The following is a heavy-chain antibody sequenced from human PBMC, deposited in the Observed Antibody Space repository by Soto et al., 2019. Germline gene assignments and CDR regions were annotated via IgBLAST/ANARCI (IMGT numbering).Heavy chain of an antibody. CDR3: ARDYDFWSGYPLETNWFDP. CDR2: ISAYNGNT. Sequence: QVQLVQSGAEVKKPGASVKVSCKASGYTFTSYGISWVRQAPGQGLEWMGWISAYNGNTNYAQKLQGRVTMTTDTPTSTAYKELRSLRSDDTAVYYCARDYDFWSGYPLETNWFDPWGQGTLVTVSS. D-gene: IGHD3-3*01. V-gene: IGHV1-18*01. J-gene: IGHJ5*02. CDR1: GYTFTSYG.